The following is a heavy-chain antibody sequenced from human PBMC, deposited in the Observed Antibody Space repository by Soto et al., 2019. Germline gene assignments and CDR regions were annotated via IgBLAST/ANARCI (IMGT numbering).Heavy chain of an antibody. CDR1: GYTFTSYG. D-gene: IGHD5-18*01. CDR3: ARDPALDTAMVNSSHGMEV. V-gene: IGHV1-18*01. Sequence: ASVKVSCKASGYTFTSYGISWVRQAPGQGLGWMGWISAYNGNTNYAQKVQGRVTMTADTSTTTAYMELRSLRSDDTAVYYCARDPALDTAMVNSSHGMEVWGQGTTVTVSS. CDR2: ISAYNGNT. J-gene: IGHJ6*02.